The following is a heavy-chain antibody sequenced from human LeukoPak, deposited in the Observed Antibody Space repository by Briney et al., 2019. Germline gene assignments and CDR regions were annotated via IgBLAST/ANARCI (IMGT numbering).Heavy chain of an antibody. D-gene: IGHD2-15*01. J-gene: IGHJ4*02. CDR3: AKETLGYCSGGSCQGLNY. CDR1: GFTFTIYG. CDR2: ISYDESNK. V-gene: IGHV3-30*18. Sequence: GGSLRLSCAASGFTFTIYGMYWVRQAPGKGLEWVAMISYDESNKYYTDSVKGRFTISRDNSKNTLYLQMNSLRAEDTAIYYCAKETLGYCSGGSCQGLNYWGQGTLVTVSS.